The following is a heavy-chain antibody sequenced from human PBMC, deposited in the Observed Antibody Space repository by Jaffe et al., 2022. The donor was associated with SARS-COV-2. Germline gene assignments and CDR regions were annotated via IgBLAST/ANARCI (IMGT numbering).Heavy chain of an antibody. D-gene: IGHD6-19*01. CDR2: IDPSDSYT. V-gene: IGHV5-10-1*03. CDR1: GYSFTSYW. Sequence: EVQLVQSGAEVKKPGESLRISCKGSGYSFTSYWISWVRQMPGKGLEWMGRIDPSDSYTNYSPSFQGHVTISADKSISTAYLQWSSLKASDTAMYYCARPGIAVAGGYYYYGMDVWGQGTTVTVSS. CDR3: ARPGIAVAGGYYYYGMDV. J-gene: IGHJ6*02.